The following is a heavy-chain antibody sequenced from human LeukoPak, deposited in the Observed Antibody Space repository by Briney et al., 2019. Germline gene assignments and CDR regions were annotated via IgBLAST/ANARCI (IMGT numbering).Heavy chain of an antibody. V-gene: IGHV3-48*01. CDR1: GFTFSSYS. CDR2: ISSSRSTI. Sequence: PGGSLRLSCAASGFTFSSYSMNWVRQAPGKGLEWISYISSSRSTIFYADSVKGRFTISRDNARNSLFLQMNSLRAEDTAVYYCARDLFFYDTSGYSPPYWGQGTLVTVSS. CDR3: ARDLFFYDTSGYSPPY. J-gene: IGHJ4*02. D-gene: IGHD3-22*01.